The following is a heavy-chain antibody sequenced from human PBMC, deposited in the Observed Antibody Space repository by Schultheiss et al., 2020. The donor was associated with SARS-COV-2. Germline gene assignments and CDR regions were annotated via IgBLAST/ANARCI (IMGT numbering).Heavy chain of an antibody. D-gene: IGHD4-23*01. CDR3: ARLPVVTGYYFDY. CDR2: ICRGDSDT. CDR1: GYIFSTYW. Sequence: GESLKISCQGSGYIFSTYWIGWVRQMPGKGLEWMGIICRGDSDTIYSPSFQGRVTISADKSISTAYLRWSSVKASDTAMYYCARLPVVTGYYFDYWGQGTLVTVSS. J-gene: IGHJ4*02. V-gene: IGHV5-51*01.